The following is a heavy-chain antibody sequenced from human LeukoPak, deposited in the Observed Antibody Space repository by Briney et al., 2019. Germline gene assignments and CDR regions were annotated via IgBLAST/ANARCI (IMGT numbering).Heavy chain of an antibody. CDR1: GFPFSDYA. J-gene: IGHJ4*02. Sequence: PGRSLRLSCASSGFPFSDYAMHWVRQAPGKGLEWVAVISYDGRGNDYADSVKGRFTISRDNSQNTLYLQMHSLRTEDTALYFCVRETGNPNYFDYWGQGTLVTVSS. CDR2: ISYDGRGN. CDR3: VRETGNPNYFDY. V-gene: IGHV3-30*03.